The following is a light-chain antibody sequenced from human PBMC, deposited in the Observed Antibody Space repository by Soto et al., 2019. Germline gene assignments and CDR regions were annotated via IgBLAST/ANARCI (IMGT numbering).Light chain of an antibody. J-gene: IGLJ3*02. Sequence: QSALTQPRSVSGSPGQSVTISCTGTSSDVGGYNYVSWYQQHPGKAPKLMIYDVSKRPSGDPDGFSGSKSGNTASLTISGLQAEDEADYYCCSYAGSYTWVFGGGTKLTVL. CDR1: SSDVGGYNY. V-gene: IGLV2-11*01. CDR3: CSYAGSYTWV. CDR2: DVS.